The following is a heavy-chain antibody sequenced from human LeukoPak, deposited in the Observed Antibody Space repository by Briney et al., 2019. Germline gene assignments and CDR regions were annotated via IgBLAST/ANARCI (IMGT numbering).Heavy chain of an antibody. CDR1: GYSFTSYW. D-gene: IGHD5-24*01. Sequence: ESLLISSKCSGYSFTSYWIGWVRQMPGKSVEWMGIIYPGDPDTRYSPSFQGQVTISADKSISTAYLQWRSVEDSDTDMYYCAGGGRDCYNYGDYWGQGTLVTVSS. V-gene: IGHV5-51*01. CDR2: IYPGDPDT. CDR3: AGGGRDCYNYGDY. J-gene: IGHJ4*02.